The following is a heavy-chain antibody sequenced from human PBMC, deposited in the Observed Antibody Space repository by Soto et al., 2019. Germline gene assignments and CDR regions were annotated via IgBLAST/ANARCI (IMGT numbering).Heavy chain of an antibody. Sequence: EVQLVESGGLLVQPGGSLRLSCAASGFTFSNYDMNWVRQAPGKGLEWVAYISSRSSTIYYADSLKGRCTVSIDNAENALYLHMSSLRAEDTAIYYCARETQITASRWGFFDSWGQGTLVTVSS. CDR3: ARETQITASRWGFFDS. D-gene: IGHD6-25*01. V-gene: IGHV3-48*01. CDR1: GFTFSNYD. CDR2: ISSRSSTI. J-gene: IGHJ4*02.